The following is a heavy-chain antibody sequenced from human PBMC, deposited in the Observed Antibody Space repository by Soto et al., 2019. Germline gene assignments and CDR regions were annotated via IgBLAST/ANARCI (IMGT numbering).Heavy chain of an antibody. CDR3: ARDIGTLRFLGWFDP. CDR1: GYTFTDYY. V-gene: IGHV1-2*04. Sequence: QVQLVQSGAEVKKPGASVKVSCKASGYTFTDYYLHWVRQAPGQGLEWMGWINPTNGDTNYAQKFQGWVTITRDTSISTVYMELRRLRSEDTAVYYCARDIGTLRFLGWFDPWGQGTLVTVSS. CDR2: INPTNGDT. D-gene: IGHD4-17*01. J-gene: IGHJ5*02.